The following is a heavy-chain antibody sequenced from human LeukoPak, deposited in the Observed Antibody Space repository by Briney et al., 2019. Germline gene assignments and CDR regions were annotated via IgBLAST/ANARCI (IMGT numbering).Heavy chain of an antibody. CDR1: GFTFSSYA. CDR2: ISGSGGST. V-gene: IGHV3-23*01. D-gene: IGHD6-19*01. J-gene: IGHJ5*02. Sequence: GGPLRLSCAASGFTFSSYAMSWVRQAPGKGLEWVSAISGSGGSTYYADSVKGQFTISRDNSKNTLYLQMNSLRAEDTAVYYCAKDGRIAVAGTLGGDWFDPWGQGTLVTVSS. CDR3: AKDGRIAVAGTLGGDWFDP.